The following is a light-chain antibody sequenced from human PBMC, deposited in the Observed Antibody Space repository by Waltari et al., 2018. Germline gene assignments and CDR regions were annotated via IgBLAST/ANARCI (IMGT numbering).Light chain of an antibody. CDR1: QSVRSS. V-gene: IGKV3-11*01. CDR2: DAS. CDR3: QQRINWPIT. Sequence: EIVLTQSPATLSLSPGERATLSCTASQSVRSSLAWSQQKPGQAPRLLTYDASNRATGIPARFSGSGSGTDFTLTISSLEPEDFVVYYCQQRINWPITFGQGTRLEIK. J-gene: IGKJ5*01.